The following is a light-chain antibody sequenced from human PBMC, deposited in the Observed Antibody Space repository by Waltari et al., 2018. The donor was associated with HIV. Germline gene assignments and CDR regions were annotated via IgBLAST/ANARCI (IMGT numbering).Light chain of an antibody. CDR1: QSVSSDY. Sequence: EIVLTQSPGTLSLSPGERATLSCRASQSVSSDYLAWYQQKPGQAPRLLIHGASSRATGIPDTFAGSGSGTDFTLTISRLDPEDFAVYYCQQYGSSPYTCGQGTNLEIK. J-gene: IGKJ2*01. CDR3: QQYGSSPYT. V-gene: IGKV3-20*01. CDR2: GAS.